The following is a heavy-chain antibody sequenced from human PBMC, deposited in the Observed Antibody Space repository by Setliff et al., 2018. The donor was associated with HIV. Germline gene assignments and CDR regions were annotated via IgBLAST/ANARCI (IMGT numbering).Heavy chain of an antibody. V-gene: IGHV4-59*01. J-gene: IGHJ5*02. CDR1: GGSISSYY. CDR3: ARGRTQWPNYNYFDP. CDR2: IYYNGNT. Sequence: SETLSLTCTVSGGSISSYYWSWIRQPPGKGLEWIGYIYYNGNTNNNPSLRSRVTMSVDTSKNQFSLKLRSVTAADTAVYYCARGRTQWPNYNYFDPWGLGTLVTVSS. D-gene: IGHD6-19*01.